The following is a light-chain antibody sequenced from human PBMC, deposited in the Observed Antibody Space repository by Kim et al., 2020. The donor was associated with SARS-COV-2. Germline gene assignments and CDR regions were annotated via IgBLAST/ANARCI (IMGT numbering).Light chain of an antibody. J-gene: IGLJ1*01. CDR3: GTWDSSLSAYV. Sequence: GQKDTTSCSGSSSNIGNNYVSWYQQHPGTAPKLLIYDNNNRPSGIPDRFSGSKSGTSATLSITGVQTGDEADYYCGTWDSSLSAYVFGTGTKVTVL. CDR1: SSNIGNNY. CDR2: DNN. V-gene: IGLV1-51*01.